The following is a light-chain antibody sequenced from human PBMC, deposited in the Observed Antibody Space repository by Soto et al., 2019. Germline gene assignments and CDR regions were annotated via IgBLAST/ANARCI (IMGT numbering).Light chain of an antibody. Sequence: DTVMTQSPDSLAVSLGERATINCKSSQSVLYTSNNKNYLAWYQQKPGQPPKLLISWASTRESGVPDRFSGSGSGTDFTLTISRLQAEDVATYYCQQYYSIRRTFGQGTKVEIK. CDR1: QSVLYTSNNKNY. CDR3: QQYYSIRRT. CDR2: WAS. V-gene: IGKV4-1*01. J-gene: IGKJ1*01.